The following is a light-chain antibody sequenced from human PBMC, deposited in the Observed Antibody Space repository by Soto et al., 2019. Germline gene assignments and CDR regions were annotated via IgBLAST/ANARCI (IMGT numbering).Light chain of an antibody. CDR3: HQYGSPPQT. V-gene: IGKV3-20*01. CDR1: QSVTSSS. J-gene: IGKJ1*01. Sequence: IVLTQSPGTLSLSPGERATLSCRASQSVTSSSLAWYQQKPGQAPRLLIYAASSRATGIPDRFSGSGSGTDFTLTISRLEPEDFAVYYCHQYGSPPQTFGQGTKVDIK. CDR2: AAS.